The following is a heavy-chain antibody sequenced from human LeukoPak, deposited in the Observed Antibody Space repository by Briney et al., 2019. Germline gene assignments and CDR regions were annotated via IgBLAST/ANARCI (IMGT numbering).Heavy chain of an antibody. D-gene: IGHD3-16*01. CDR1: GVTFSSYW. CDR3: ARGGGLDV. J-gene: IGHJ6*02. V-gene: IGHV3-7*03. CDR2: INHNGNVN. Sequence: GGSLRLSCAASGVTFSSYWMNWARQAPGKGLEWVASINHNGNVNYYVDSVKGRFTISRDNAKNSLYLQMSNLRAEDTAVYFCARGGGLDVWGQGATVTVSS.